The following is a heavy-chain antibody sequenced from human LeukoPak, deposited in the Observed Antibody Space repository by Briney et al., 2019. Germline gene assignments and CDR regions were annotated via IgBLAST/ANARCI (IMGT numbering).Heavy chain of an antibody. D-gene: IGHD6-13*01. Sequence: GRSLRLSCAASGFTFDDYAMHWVRQAPGKGLEWVSGISWNSGSIGYADSVKGRFTISRDNAKNSLYLQMNSLRAEDTALYYCAKGLIGSSWYYFDYWGQGTLVTVSS. V-gene: IGHV3-9*01. CDR2: ISWNSGSI. J-gene: IGHJ4*02. CDR1: GFTFDDYA. CDR3: AKGLIGSSWYYFDY.